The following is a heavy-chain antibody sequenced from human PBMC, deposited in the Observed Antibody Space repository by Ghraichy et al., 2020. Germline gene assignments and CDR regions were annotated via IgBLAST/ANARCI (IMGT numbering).Heavy chain of an antibody. J-gene: IGHJ2*01. CDR3: ARGPRQLVRGDWYFDL. V-gene: IGHV4-34*01. CDR1: GGSFSGYY. Sequence: SETLSLTCAVYGGSFSGYYWSWIRQPPGKGLEWIGEINHSGSTNYNPSLKSRVTISVDTSKNQFSLKLSSVTAADTAVYYCARGPRQLVRGDWYFDLWGRGTLVTVSS. D-gene: IGHD6-13*01. CDR2: INHSGST.